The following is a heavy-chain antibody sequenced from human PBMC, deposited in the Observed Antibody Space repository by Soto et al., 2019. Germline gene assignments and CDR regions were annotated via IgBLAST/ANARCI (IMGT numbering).Heavy chain of an antibody. D-gene: IGHD6-19*01. V-gene: IGHV4-61*01. CDR3: ARGIEGWYQGRYYYCMDV. J-gene: IGHJ6*02. CDR1: GGSVSSGSYY. CDR2: IYYSGST. Sequence: QVQLQESGPGLVKSSETLSLTCTVSGGSVSSGSYYWSWIRQPPGKGLEWIGYIYYSGSTNYNPSPKSRVIISGDTAKNHFSLKLSSVTAADTAVYYCARGIEGWYQGRYYYCMDVWGQGTTVTVSS.